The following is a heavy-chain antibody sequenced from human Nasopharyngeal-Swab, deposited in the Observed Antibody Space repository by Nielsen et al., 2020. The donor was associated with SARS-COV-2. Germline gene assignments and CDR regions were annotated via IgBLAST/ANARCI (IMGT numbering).Heavy chain of an antibody. D-gene: IGHD3-9*01. J-gene: IGHJ6*02. CDR1: GFTFSSYA. CDR3: ATHKGGDYDILTGYYYYYYYGMDV. Sequence: GGSLRLSCAASGFTFSSYAMSWVRQAPGKGLEWVSAISGSGGSTYYADSVKGRFTISRDNSKNTLYLQMNSLRAEDTAVYYCATHKGGDYDILTGYYYYYYYGMDVWGQGTTVTVSS. CDR2: ISGSGGST. V-gene: IGHV3-23*01.